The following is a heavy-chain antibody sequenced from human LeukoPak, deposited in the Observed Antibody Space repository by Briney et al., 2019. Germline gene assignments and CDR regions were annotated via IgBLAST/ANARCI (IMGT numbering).Heavy chain of an antibody. CDR3: TTDLWIHDYGAFDI. CDR2: IKSKTDGGTT. Sequence: GGSLRLSCAASGFTFSNAWMSWVRQAPGKGLEWVGLIKSKTDGGTTDYAAPVKGRFTFSRDDSKNTLYLQMNSLKTEDTAVYYCTTDLWIHDYGAFDIWGQGTMVTVSS. D-gene: IGHD4-17*01. J-gene: IGHJ3*02. V-gene: IGHV3-15*01. CDR1: GFTFSNAW.